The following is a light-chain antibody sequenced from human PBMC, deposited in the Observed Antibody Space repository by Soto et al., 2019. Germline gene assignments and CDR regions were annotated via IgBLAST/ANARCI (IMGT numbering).Light chain of an antibody. V-gene: IGKV1-9*01. CDR2: AAS. CDR3: QQLNSYPIT. J-gene: IGKJ5*01. CDR1: QGISSY. Sequence: DIPLTQSPSFLYASVGDRVTITCRASQGISSYLAWYQQKPGKAPKLLIYAASTLQSGVPSRFSGSGSGTEFTLTISSLQPEDFATYYCQQLNSYPITFGQGTRLEIK.